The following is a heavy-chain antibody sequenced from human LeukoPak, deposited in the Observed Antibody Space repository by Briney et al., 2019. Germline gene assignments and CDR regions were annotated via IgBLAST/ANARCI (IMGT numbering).Heavy chain of an antibody. J-gene: IGHJ4*02. CDR1: GYTFSDYY. CDR2: IKPNSGVT. CDR3: VRPSYCGGGCYYYFDY. D-gene: IGHD2-21*02. Sequence: ASVKVSCKASGYTFSDYYIHWLRQAPGQGLEWMGWIKPNSGVTNYARNFQGRITMTRDTSISTAFMELSSLRSDDTAVYYCVRPSYCGGGCYYYFDYWGQGTLVTVSS. V-gene: IGHV1-2*02.